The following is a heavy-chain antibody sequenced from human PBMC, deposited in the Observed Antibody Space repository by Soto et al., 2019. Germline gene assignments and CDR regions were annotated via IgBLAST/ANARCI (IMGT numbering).Heavy chain of an antibody. CDR2: ISGSGGST. D-gene: IGHD4-17*01. J-gene: IGHJ4*02. CDR1: GFTFSSYA. Sequence: EVQLVESGGGLVQPGGSLRLSCASSGFTFSSYAMSWVRQAPGKGLEWVSEISGSGGSTYYADSVKGRFTISRDNSKNTLYMQMNSLRAEDTAVYYCAKDTSVAIDHDYWGQGTLVTVSS. CDR3: AKDTSVAIDHDY. V-gene: IGHV3-23*04.